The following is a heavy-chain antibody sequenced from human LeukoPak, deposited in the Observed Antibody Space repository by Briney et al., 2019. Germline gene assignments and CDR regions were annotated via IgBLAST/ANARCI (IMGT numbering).Heavy chain of an antibody. V-gene: IGHV1-2*02. CDR2: INPNSGGT. J-gene: IGHJ4*02. Sequence: ASVKVSCKASGYTFTGYLIHWVRQAPGQGLEWMGWINPNSGGTNYAQKFQGRVTMTRDTSISTAYMELSRLTSDDTAVYYCAREYSSISDYWGQGALVTVSS. CDR3: AREYSSISDY. CDR1: GYTFTGYL. D-gene: IGHD2-15*01.